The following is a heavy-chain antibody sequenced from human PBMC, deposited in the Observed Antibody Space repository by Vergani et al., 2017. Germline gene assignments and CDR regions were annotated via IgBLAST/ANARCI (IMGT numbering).Heavy chain of an antibody. Sequence: QVQLVESGGGVVQPGRSLRLSCAASGFTFSSYGMHWVRQAPGKGLEWVAVIWYDGSNKYYADSVKGRFTISRDNSKNTLYLQMNSLIAEDTAVYYCAKAPTATPLLQNWGQGTLVTVSS. CDR3: AKAPTATPLLQN. V-gene: IGHV3-33*06. D-gene: IGHD1-14*01. CDR1: GFTFSSYG. J-gene: IGHJ4*02. CDR2: IWYDGSNK.